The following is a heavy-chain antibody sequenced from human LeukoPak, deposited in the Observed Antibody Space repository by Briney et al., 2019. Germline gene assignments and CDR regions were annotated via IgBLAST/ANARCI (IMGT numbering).Heavy chain of an antibody. V-gene: IGHV1-69*05. CDR1: GGTFSSYA. D-gene: IGHD6-6*01. J-gene: IGHJ6*03. Sequence: GASVKVSCKASGGTFSSYAISWVRQAPGQGLEWMGGIIPIFGTANYAQKFQGRVTITTDESTGTAYMELSSLRSEDTAVYYCASSGSSSPTPIYYYYYMDVWGKGTTVTVSS. CDR2: IIPIFGTA. CDR3: ASSGSSSPTPIYYYYYMDV.